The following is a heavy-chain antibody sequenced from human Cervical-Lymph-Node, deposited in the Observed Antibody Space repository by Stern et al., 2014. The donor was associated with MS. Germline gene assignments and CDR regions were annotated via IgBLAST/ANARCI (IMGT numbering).Heavy chain of an antibody. Sequence: VQLVQSGGGVVQPGTSLRLSCAASGFTFNKYGMNWVRQAPGKGLEWVAVIWHDGSNEAYADSGTGRFTISRDTSKNTLYLQMNSLRAEYTAVYYCARGYVQKYGDHWGQGTLVTVSS. CDR2: IWHDGSNE. V-gene: IGHV3-33*01. CDR3: ARGYVQKYGDH. CDR1: GFTFNKYG. J-gene: IGHJ4*02. D-gene: IGHD2-15*01.